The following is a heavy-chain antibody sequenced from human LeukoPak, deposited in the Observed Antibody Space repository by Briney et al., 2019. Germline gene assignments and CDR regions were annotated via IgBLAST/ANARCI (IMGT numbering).Heavy chain of an antibody. D-gene: IGHD4-17*01. CDR1: GFTFSIAT. Sequence: PGGSLRLSCVVSGFTFSIATMNWVRQAPGKGLEWVSSISSTSTYINYADSVKGRFTISRDNDKKSLYLQMNGMRGEDTAMYYCASDDYGDYEVGFDIWGQGTMVTVSS. V-gene: IGHV3-21*01. J-gene: IGHJ3*02. CDR2: ISSTSTYI. CDR3: ASDDYGDYEVGFDI.